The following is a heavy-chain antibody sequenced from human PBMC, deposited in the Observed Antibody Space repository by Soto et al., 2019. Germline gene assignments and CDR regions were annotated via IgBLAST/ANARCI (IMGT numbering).Heavy chain of an antibody. CDR2: IYNSGST. Sequence: QVQLQESGPGLVRPSETLSLACTVSGGSVSSGSYNWNWIRQPPGKGLEWIGYIYNSGSTNYNPSLQSRVTISVDTSKNQFSLNLSSVTAADTAVYFCASGVVGAPLSDYWGQGTLVTVSS. D-gene: IGHD1-26*01. CDR1: GGSVSSGSYN. V-gene: IGHV4-61*01. J-gene: IGHJ4*02. CDR3: ASGVVGAPLSDY.